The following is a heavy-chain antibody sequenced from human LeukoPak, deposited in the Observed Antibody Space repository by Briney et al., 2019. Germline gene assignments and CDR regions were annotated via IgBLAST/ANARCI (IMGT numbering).Heavy chain of an antibody. V-gene: IGHV4-34*01. Sequence: SETLSLTCAVYGGSFSGYYWSWIRQPPWKGLEWIGEINHSGSTNYNPSLKSRVTISVDTSKNQFSLKLSSVTAADTAVYYCARRASPLLWFGELFWFDPWGQGTLVTVSS. D-gene: IGHD3-10*01. CDR1: GGSFSGYY. J-gene: IGHJ5*02. CDR3: ARRASPLLWFGELFWFDP. CDR2: INHSGST.